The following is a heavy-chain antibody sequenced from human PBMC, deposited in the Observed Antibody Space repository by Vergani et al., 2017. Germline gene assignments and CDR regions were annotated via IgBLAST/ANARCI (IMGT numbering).Heavy chain of an antibody. Sequence: QVQLVESGGGVVQPGGSLRLSCVASGFSVSNSGMHWVRQTPGKGLEWVAFIQYDGSDIFYADFVEGRFTSSRDNSKNSLYLQMRSLRFDDTAVYYCANEGSANRIRGWLDHWGQGALVTVSS. CDR3: ANEGSANRIRGWLDH. CDR1: GFSVSNSG. CDR2: IQYDGSDI. D-gene: IGHD3-10*01. V-gene: IGHV3-30*02. J-gene: IGHJ4*02.